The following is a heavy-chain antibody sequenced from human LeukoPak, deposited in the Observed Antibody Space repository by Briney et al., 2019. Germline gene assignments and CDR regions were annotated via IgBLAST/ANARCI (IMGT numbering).Heavy chain of an antibody. CDR2: INPRDSGT. CDR1: GYTFTSYF. J-gene: IGHJ6*02. V-gene: IGHV1-46*01. CDR3: ARGLRAGGMDV. Sequence: GASVKASCKASGYTFTSYFMHWVRQAPGQGLEWMGIINPRDSGTSYAQKFQGRVTMTRDTSTNTVHMDLSSLRSEDTAVYYCARGLRAGGMDVWGQGTTVTVSS.